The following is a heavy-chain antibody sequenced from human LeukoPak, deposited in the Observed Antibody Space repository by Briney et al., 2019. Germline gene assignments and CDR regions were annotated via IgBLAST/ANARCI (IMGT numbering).Heavy chain of an antibody. CDR3: ARDGSGSYSFGD. V-gene: IGHV1-2*02. CDR1: GYTFTGYY. J-gene: IGHJ4*02. CDR2: INPNSGGT. Sequence: ASVKVSCKASGYTFTGYYMHGVRQAPGQGLEWMGWINPNSGGTNYAQKFQGRVTMTRDTSISTAYMELSRLRSDDTAVYYCARDGSGSYSFGDWGQGTLVTVSS. D-gene: IGHD3-10*01.